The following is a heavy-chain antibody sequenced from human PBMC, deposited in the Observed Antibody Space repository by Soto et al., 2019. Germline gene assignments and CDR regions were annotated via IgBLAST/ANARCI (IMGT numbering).Heavy chain of an antibody. CDR3: ARQQQPDQSWFDP. J-gene: IGHJ5*02. CDR1: GGTFSSYA. V-gene: IGHV1-69*13. D-gene: IGHD6-13*01. CDR2: IIPIFGTA. Sequence: SVKVSCKASGGTFSSYAISCVLQSPGQGLEWMGGIIPIFGTANYAQKFQGRVTITADESTSTAYMELSSLRSEDTAVYYCARQQQPDQSWFDPWGQGTLVTVSS.